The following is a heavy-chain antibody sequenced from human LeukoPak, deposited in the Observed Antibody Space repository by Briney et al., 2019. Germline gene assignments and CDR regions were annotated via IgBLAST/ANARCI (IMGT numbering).Heavy chain of an antibody. CDR3: ARGGRYYYDSSGYSDY. V-gene: IGHV1-2*02. CDR1: GYTFTGYY. J-gene: IGHJ4*02. CDR2: INPNSGGT. Sequence: AASVNVSCKASGYTFTGYYMHWVRQAPGQGLEWMGWINPNSGGTNYAQKFQGRVTMTRDTSISTAYMELSRLRSDDTAVYYCARGGRYYYDSSGYSDYWGQGTLVTVSS. D-gene: IGHD3-22*01.